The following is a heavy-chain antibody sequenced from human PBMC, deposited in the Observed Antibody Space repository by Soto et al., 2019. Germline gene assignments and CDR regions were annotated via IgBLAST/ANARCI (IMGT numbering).Heavy chain of an antibody. D-gene: IGHD6-19*01. Sequence: QVQLQESGPGLVKPSGTLSLTCAVSGGSISSSNWWSWVRQPPGKGLEWIGEIYHSGSTNYNPSLKSRVTRSVDKSKNQFSLKLSSVTAADTAVYYCARDSGQWLVHWYFDLWGRGTLVTVSS. V-gene: IGHV4-4*02. CDR1: GGSISSSNW. J-gene: IGHJ2*01. CDR2: IYHSGST. CDR3: ARDSGQWLVHWYFDL.